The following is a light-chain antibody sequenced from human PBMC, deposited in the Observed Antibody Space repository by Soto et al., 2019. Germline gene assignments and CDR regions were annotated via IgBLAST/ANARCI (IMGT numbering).Light chain of an antibody. CDR2: AAS. CDR3: LQDYNLWT. J-gene: IGKJ1*01. V-gene: IGKV1-6*01. Sequence: AIQMNQSPSSLSASVGDRVTITCRASQGIRTDLGWYQQKPGKAPKLLIDAASSLQSGVPSRFNGSGAGTDFTLTNSSLPPEDFATYYCLQDYNLWTFGQGTKVEI. CDR1: QGIRTD.